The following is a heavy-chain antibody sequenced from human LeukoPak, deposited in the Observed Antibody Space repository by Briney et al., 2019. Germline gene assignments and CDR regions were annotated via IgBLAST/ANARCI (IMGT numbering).Heavy chain of an antibody. CDR1: GYTFTGYY. CDR3: ASAVGTYYYGSGSYYSDY. CDR2: INPNSGGT. Sequence: ASVKVSCKASGYTFTGYYMHWVRQAPGQGLEWMGWINPNSGGTNYAQKFQGRVTMTRDTSISTAYMELSRLRSDDTAVYYCASAVGTYYYGSGSYYSDYWGQGTLVTASS. D-gene: IGHD3-10*01. J-gene: IGHJ4*02. V-gene: IGHV1-2*02.